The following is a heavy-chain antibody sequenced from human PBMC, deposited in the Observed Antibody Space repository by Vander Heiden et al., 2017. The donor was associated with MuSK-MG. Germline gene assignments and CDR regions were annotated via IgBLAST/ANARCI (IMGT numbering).Heavy chain of an antibody. CDR1: GFTFSSYG. CDR3: AKGGRTVTTSLFDY. CDR2: ISYDGSNK. Sequence: QVKMVESGGGVVQPGRSLRLSCAVSGFTFSSYGMHWVRQAPGKGMEWVAIISYDGSNKYYVDAVKGRCTISRDNSNNTLYLQMNSLRAEDTAGYYCAKGGRTVTTSLFDYGGQGTLVTVSS. J-gene: IGHJ4*02. V-gene: IGHV3-30*18. D-gene: IGHD4-17*01.